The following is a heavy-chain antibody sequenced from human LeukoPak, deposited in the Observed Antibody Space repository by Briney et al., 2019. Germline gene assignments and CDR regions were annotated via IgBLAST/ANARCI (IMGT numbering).Heavy chain of an antibody. J-gene: IGHJ4*02. CDR2: IYYSWST. CDR3: ARVKYSSGWYGSFDY. Sequence: SETLSLTCTVSGGSISSHYWSWIRQPPGKGLEWIGYIYYSWSTNYNPSLKSRVTISVDTSKNQFSLKLSSVTAADTAVYYCARVKYSSGWYGSFDYWGQGTLVTVSS. D-gene: IGHD6-19*01. V-gene: IGHV4-59*11. CDR1: GGSISSHY.